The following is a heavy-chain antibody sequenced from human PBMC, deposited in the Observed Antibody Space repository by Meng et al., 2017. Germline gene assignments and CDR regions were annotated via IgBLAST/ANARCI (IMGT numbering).Heavy chain of an antibody. Sequence: GESLKISCAASGFTFSSYAMHWVRQAPGKGLEWVAVISYDGSNKYYADSVKGRFTISRGNSKNTLYLQMNSLRAEDTAVYYCARLVPLGVRGVVPSYGMDVWGQGTTVTVSS. D-gene: IGHD3-10*01. J-gene: IGHJ6*02. CDR2: ISYDGSNK. CDR3: ARLVPLGVRGVVPSYGMDV. V-gene: IGHV3-30*04. CDR1: GFTFSSYA.